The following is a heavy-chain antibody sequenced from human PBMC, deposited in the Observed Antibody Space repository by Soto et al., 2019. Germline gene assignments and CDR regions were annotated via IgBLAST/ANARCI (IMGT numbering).Heavy chain of an antibody. J-gene: IGHJ5*02. CDR2: ISSSSSYI. Sequence: GGSLRLSCAASGFTFSSYSMNWVRQAPGKGLEWVSSISSSSSYIYYADSVKGRFTISRDNAKNSLYLQMNSLRAEDTAVYYCALSGIAVAFNWFDPWGQGTLVTVSS. V-gene: IGHV3-21*01. CDR1: GFTFSSYS. D-gene: IGHD6-19*01. CDR3: ALSGIAVAFNWFDP.